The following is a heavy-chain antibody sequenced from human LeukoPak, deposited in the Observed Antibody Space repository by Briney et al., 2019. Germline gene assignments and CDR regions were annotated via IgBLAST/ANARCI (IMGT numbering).Heavy chain of an antibody. CDR3: ASQTGSSTTDY. D-gene: IGHD6-13*01. J-gene: IGHJ4*02. CDR2: IYYTGSS. Sequence: SETLSLTCTVSGGSISSSSHYWAWIRQPPGKWLEWIGSIYYTGSSYYKPSLKSRVIISADMSKNQFSLQLSSVTAADTAVYYCASQTGSSTTDYWGQGTLVTVSS. CDR1: GGSISSSSHY. V-gene: IGHV4-39*01.